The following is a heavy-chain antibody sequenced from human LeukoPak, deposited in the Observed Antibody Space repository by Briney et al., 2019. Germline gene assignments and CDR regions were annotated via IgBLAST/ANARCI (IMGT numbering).Heavy chain of an antibody. J-gene: IGHJ6*02. V-gene: IGHV1-2*04. Sequence: ASVKVSCKASGYTFTGYYMHWVRQAPGQGLEWMGWINPNSGGTNYAQKFQGWVTMTRDTSISTAYMELSSLRSDDTAVYYCARSLSTVTTRSYYYYGMDVWGQGTTVTVSS. CDR2: INPNSGGT. CDR3: ARSLSTVTTRSYYYYGMDV. D-gene: IGHD4-17*01. CDR1: GYTFTGYY.